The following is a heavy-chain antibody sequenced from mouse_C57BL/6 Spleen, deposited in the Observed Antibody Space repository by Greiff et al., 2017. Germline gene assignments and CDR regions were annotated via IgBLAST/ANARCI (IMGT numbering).Heavy chain of an antibody. J-gene: IGHJ2*01. CDR1: GYTFTDYN. CDR3: ARSHYYGSSSPSFYFDY. Sequence: EVKLMESGPELVKPGASVKMSCKASGYTFTDYNMHWVKQSHGKSLEWIGYINPNTGGTSYNQKFKGQATLTVNKYSSTAYMELRSLTSEDSAVYYSARSHYYGSSSPSFYFDYWGQGTTLTVSS. D-gene: IGHD1-1*01. V-gene: IGHV1-22*01. CDR2: INPNTGGT.